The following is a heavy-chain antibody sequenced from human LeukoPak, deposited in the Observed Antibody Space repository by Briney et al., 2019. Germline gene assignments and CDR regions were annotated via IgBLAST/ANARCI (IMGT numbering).Heavy chain of an antibody. CDR3: ARQGSGWYLAFDI. J-gene: IGHJ3*02. Sequence: PSETLSLTCTVSGGSISSYYWSWIRQPPGKGLEWIGYIYYSGSTNYNPSLKSRVTISVDTSKNQFSLKLSSVTAADTAVYYCARQGSGWYLAFDIWGQGTMATVSS. CDR1: GGSISSYY. D-gene: IGHD6-19*01. V-gene: IGHV4-59*08. CDR2: IYYSGST.